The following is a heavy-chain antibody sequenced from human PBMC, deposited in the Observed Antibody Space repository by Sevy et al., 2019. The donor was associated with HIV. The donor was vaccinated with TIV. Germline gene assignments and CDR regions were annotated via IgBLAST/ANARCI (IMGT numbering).Heavy chain of an antibody. Sequence: GGSLRLSCAASGFTFSSYSMNWVRQAPGKGLDWVSYISRSNNTMYYTDSVKGRFNISRDNAKNSLYLQMNSLRDEDTAMYYCVRDGRTDANANDPSFDYWGQGTLVTVSS. CDR2: ISRSNNTM. D-gene: IGHD2-2*01. J-gene: IGHJ4*02. CDR1: GFTFSSYS. CDR3: VRDGRTDANANDPSFDY. V-gene: IGHV3-48*02.